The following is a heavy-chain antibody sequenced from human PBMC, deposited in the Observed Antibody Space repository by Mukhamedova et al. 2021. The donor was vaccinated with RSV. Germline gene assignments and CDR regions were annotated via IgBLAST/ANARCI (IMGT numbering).Heavy chain of an antibody. Sequence: GKGRFTISRDNAKNSLYLQMNSLRDEDTAVYYCAREKSGSYYYWGQGTLVTVSP. J-gene: IGHJ4*02. CDR3: AREKSGSYYY. D-gene: IGHD1-26*01. V-gene: IGHV3-48*02.